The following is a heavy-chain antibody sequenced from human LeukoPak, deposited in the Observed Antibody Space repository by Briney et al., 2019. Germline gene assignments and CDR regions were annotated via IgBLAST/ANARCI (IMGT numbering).Heavy chain of an antibody. D-gene: IGHD1-26*01. Sequence: PSQTLSLTCTVSGGSISSGSYYWSWIRQPAGKGLEWIGRIYTSGSTNYNPSLKSRVTISVDTSKNQFSLKLSSVTAADTAVYCCARVRWELFGYFDYWGQGTLVTVSS. CDR2: IYTSGST. CDR3: ARVRWELFGYFDY. J-gene: IGHJ4*02. CDR1: GGSISSGSYY. V-gene: IGHV4-61*02.